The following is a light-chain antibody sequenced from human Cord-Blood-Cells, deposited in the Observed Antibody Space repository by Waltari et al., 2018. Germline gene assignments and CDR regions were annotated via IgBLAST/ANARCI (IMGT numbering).Light chain of an antibody. Sequence: QSALTQPASVSGSPGQSITISCTGTSSDVGSYNLVSWYQQQPGQAPKLMIYEGSKRPSGVSNRFSGSKSGNTASLTISGLQAEDEADYYCCSYAGSSTYVFGTGTKVTVL. J-gene: IGLJ1*01. CDR3: CSYAGSSTYV. CDR1: SSDVGSYNL. CDR2: EGS. V-gene: IGLV2-23*01.